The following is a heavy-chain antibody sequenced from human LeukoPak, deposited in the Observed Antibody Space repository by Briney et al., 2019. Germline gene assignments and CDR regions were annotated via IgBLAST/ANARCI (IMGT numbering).Heavy chain of an antibody. V-gene: IGHV3-23*01. CDR3: AKQGILSTPYFDF. CDR2: ISGRGDYT. CDR1: GFTFNTYA. J-gene: IGHJ4*02. D-gene: IGHD3-9*01. Sequence: GGSLRLSCAASGFTFNTYAMNWVRQAPGKGLEWVSTISGRGDYTFFADSVKGRFTISRDNSKNTLYLQMSSLRAEDTAMYYCAKQGILSTPYFDFWGQGALVTVSS.